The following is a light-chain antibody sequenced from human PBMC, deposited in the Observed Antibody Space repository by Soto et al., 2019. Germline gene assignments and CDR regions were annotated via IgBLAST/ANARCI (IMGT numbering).Light chain of an antibody. CDR2: KAS. CDR1: QSISSW. V-gene: IGKV1-5*03. J-gene: IGKJ4*01. Sequence: DIQMTQSPSTLSASVGDRVTITCRASQSISSWLAWYQRKPGKAPKLLIYKASSLESGVPSRFSGSGSGTEFTLTISNLQPDDFATYYCQQYNSYPLTFGGGTKVEIK. CDR3: QQYNSYPLT.